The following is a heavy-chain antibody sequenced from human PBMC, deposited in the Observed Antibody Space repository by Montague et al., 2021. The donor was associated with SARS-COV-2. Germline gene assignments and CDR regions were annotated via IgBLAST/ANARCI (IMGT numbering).Heavy chain of an antibody. CDR3: VRGGDYTDYGRVDY. CDR1: GGSISTGSYY. V-gene: IGHV4-39*01. Sequence: SETLSLTCSFSGGSISTGSYYWGWIRQPPRKGLVWIVSLYYSGDTYYTPSLKSRVTISVDTSKNQFSVRLSSVTAADTAVYYCVRGGDYTDYGRVDYWGQGTLVIVSS. D-gene: IGHD4-11*01. J-gene: IGHJ4*02. CDR2: LYYSGDT.